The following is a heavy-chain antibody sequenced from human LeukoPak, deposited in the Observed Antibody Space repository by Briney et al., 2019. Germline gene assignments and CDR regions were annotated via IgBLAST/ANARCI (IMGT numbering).Heavy chain of an antibody. J-gene: IGHJ4*02. CDR1: GFTFADHA. V-gene: IGHV3-49*04. CDR2: IRSRTYGGAA. CDR3: TRVAIAIIGTDPVDY. Sequence: GGSLRLSCEASGFTFADHAMNWVRQAPGKGLEWVGFIRSRTYGGAADYAPSVQGRFTISRDDSKSIAYLQMNSLEIEDTAVYYCTRVAIAIIGTDPVDYWGQGTLVTVSS. D-gene: IGHD2-21*01.